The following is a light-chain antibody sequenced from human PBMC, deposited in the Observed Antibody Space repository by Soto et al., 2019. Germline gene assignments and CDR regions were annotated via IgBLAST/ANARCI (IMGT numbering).Light chain of an antibody. CDR2: EVS. CDR1: SSDVGGYNY. CDR3: SSYTSSSTLEVV. Sequence: QSALTQPASVSGSPGQSITISCTGTSSDVGGYNYVFWYQQHPGKAPNLMIYEVSNRPSGVSNRFSGSKSGNTASLTISGLEAEDEADYYCSSYTSSSTLEVVFGGGTKLTVL. V-gene: IGLV2-14*01. J-gene: IGLJ2*01.